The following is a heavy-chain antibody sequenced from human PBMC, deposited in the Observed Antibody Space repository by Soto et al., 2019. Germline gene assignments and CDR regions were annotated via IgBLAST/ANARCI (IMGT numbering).Heavy chain of an antibody. CDR3: ARDNRITGIVADHFDL. V-gene: IGHV3-30-3*01. CDR2: VAHDGTSK. Sequence: GGSLRLSCAASGFSFSDHAMHWVRRAPGKGLEWVALVAHDGTSKYYAGSVKGRFTISSDRSSNTLFLQMDSLDTEDTAVYYCARDNRITGIVADHFDLWGQGTPVTVSS. D-gene: IGHD1-20*01. J-gene: IGHJ4*02. CDR1: GFSFSDHA.